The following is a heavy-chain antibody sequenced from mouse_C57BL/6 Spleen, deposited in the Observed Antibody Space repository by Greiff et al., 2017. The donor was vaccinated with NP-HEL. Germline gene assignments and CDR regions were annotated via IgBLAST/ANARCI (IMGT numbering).Heavy chain of an antibody. J-gene: IGHJ3*01. CDR3: ARLRDGYGWFAY. CDR2: IHPNSGST. V-gene: IGHV1-64*01. D-gene: IGHD2-2*01. CDR1: GYTFTSYW. Sequence: QVQLQQPGAELVKPGASVKLSCKASGYTFTSYWMHWVKQRPGQGLEWIGMIHPNSGSTNYNEKFKSKATLTVDKSSSTAYMQLSSLTSEDSAVYYCARLRDGYGWFAYWGQGTLVTVSA.